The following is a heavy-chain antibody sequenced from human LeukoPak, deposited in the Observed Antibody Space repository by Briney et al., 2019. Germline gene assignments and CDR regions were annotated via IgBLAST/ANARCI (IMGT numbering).Heavy chain of an antibody. CDR2: IDSTGAT. V-gene: IGHV3-13*01. Sequence: GGSLRLSCAASGFTFSNYDMHWVRQATGKGLEWVSAIDSTGATYYAGSVKGRFTISRENAKNSFYLQMNSLRAEDTAVYYCARDGCSGGSCYSEWGQGTLVTVSS. CDR1: GFTFSNYD. J-gene: IGHJ4*02. D-gene: IGHD2-15*01. CDR3: ARDGCSGGSCYSE.